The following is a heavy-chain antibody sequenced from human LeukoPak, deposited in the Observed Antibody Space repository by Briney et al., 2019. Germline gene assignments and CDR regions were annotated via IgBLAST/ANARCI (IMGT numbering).Heavy chain of an antibody. CDR2: IYYSGST. D-gene: IGHD6-13*01. CDR3: AAGQQLVYFDY. V-gene: IGHV4-59*01. J-gene: IGHJ4*02. Sequence: SETLSLTCTVSGGSISSYYWSWIRQPPGKGLEWIEYIYYSGSTNYNPSLKSRVTISVDTSKNQFSLKLSSVTAADTAVYYCAAGQQLVYFDYWGQGTLVTVSS. CDR1: GGSISSYY.